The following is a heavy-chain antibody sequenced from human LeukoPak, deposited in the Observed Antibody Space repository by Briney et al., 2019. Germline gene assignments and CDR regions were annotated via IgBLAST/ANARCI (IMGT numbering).Heavy chain of an antibody. J-gene: IGHJ4*02. D-gene: IGHD1-26*01. V-gene: IGHV3-21*01. Sequence: PGGSLRLSCAASGFTFSNAWMSWVRQAPGKGLEWVSSISSSSSYIYYADSVKGRFTISRDNAKNSLYLQMNSLRAEDTAVYYCARDRGVGATWGQGTLVTVSS. CDR3: ARDRGVGAT. CDR1: GFTFSNAW. CDR2: ISSSSSYI.